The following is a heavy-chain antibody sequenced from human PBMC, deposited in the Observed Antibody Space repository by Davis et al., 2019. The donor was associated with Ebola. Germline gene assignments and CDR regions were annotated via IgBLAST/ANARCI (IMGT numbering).Heavy chain of an antibody. Sequence: MPSETLSLTCTVSGDSISSGGCYWSWVRQSPGKGLEWIGYVYFSGSATYSPSLENRATMSIDTSKNHVSLKLTSVTPADTAVYYCANDDYWGQGILVTVSS. CDR3: ANDDY. CDR1: GDSISSGGCY. CDR2: VYFSGSA. J-gene: IGHJ4*02. D-gene: IGHD5-12*01. V-gene: IGHV4-61*03.